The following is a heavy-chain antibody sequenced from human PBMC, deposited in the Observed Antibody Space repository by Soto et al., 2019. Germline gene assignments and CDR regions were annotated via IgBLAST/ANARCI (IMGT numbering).Heavy chain of an antibody. CDR2: VYDTDGT. V-gene: IGHV3-53*01. Sequence: DVQLVESGGGLIQPGGSLRLSGAAFGLTVSGKKYMAWVCQAPGKGLEWVSGVYDTDGTYYADSVKGRFTSSRDSSKTIVYLQMNSLRPDDTAVYYCASWRLQEHAYDIWGLGTTVTVSS. CDR3: ASWRLQEHAYDI. J-gene: IGHJ3*02. CDR1: GLTVSGKKY. D-gene: IGHD4-4*01.